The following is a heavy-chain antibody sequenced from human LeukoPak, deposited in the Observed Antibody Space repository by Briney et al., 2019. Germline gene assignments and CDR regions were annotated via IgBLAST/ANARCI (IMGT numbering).Heavy chain of an antibody. Sequence: GESLKISCKGSGYSLTSYWISWVRQMLGKGLEWMGRIDPSDSYTNYSPSFQGHVTISEDKSISTAYLQWSSLKASDTAMYYCARSPRNSGFFDYWGQGTLVTVSS. V-gene: IGHV5-10-1*01. J-gene: IGHJ4*02. CDR3: ARSPRNSGFFDY. D-gene: IGHD6-19*01. CDR1: GYSLTSYW. CDR2: IDPSDSYT.